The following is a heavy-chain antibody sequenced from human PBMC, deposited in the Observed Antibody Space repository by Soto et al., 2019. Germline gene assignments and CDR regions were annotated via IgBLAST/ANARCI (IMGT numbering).Heavy chain of an antibody. CDR1: GFCFSCFE. D-gene: IGHD1-26*01. CDR2: ISHSDGSDARI. J-gene: IGHJ5*02. V-gene: IGHV3-48*03. Sequence: EAQLVESGGGLVQPGGSLRLSCAASGFCFSCFEMNWVRQAPGRALERVAFISHSDGSDARIFYEDAARGRFTITRDNAKNSLYLQMTNLRVEDSGLYYCARDTGRASADTWGPGTLVTVAP. CDR3: ARDTGRASADT.